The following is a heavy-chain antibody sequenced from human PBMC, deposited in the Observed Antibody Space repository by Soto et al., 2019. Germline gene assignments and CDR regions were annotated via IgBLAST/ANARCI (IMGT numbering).Heavy chain of an antibody. CDR3: ARDLSTSKTPYYYGMDV. CDR1: GYTFTGYY. V-gene: IGHV1-2*04. J-gene: IGHJ6*02. D-gene: IGHD2-2*01. Sequence: GASVKVSCKASGYTFTGYYMHWVRQAPGQGLEWMGWINPNSGGTNYAQKFQGWVTMTRDTSISTAYMELSRLRSDDTAVYYCARDLSTSKTPYYYGMDVWGQGTTVTVSS. CDR2: INPNSGGT.